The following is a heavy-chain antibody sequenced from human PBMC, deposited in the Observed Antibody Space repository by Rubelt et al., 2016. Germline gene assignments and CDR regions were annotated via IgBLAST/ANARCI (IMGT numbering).Heavy chain of an antibody. Sequence: QVQLQQWGAGLLKPSETLSLTCAVYGGSFSGYYWSWIRQPPGKGLEWIGEINHSGSTNYSPSLKSRVTISVDTSKNQESLKLSSVTAADTAVYYCARSNSGTYSEGFDPWGQGTLVTVSS. D-gene: IGHD1-26*01. J-gene: IGHJ5*02. CDR3: ARSNSGTYSEGFDP. V-gene: IGHV4-34*01. CDR1: GGSFSGYY. CDR2: INHSGST.